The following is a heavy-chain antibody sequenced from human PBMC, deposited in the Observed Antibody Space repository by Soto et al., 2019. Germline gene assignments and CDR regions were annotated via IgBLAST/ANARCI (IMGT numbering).Heavy chain of an antibody. CDR1: GYPFTSYY. D-gene: IGHD6-13*01. Sequence: ASVKVSCKASGYPFTSYYMHWLRQAPGQGLEWMGVLNPTGGSTTYAQNFQGRVTMTRDTSISTAYMELSRLRSDDTAVYYCARAYSSSWYLYYYYGMDVWGQGTTVTVSS. CDR2: LNPTGGST. CDR3: ARAYSSSWYLYYYYGMDV. V-gene: IGHV1-46*01. J-gene: IGHJ6*02.